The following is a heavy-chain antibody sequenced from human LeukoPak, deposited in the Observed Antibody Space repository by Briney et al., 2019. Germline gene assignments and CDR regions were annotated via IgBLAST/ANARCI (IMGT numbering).Heavy chain of an antibody. CDR2: IKKDGSEK. J-gene: IGHJ4*02. V-gene: IGHV3-7*01. CDR3: ASDPPYYGMDYFDY. CDR1: GFSFSDYW. D-gene: IGHD3-3*01. Sequence: GGSLRLSCAASGFSFSDYWMSWVRQAPGKGLEWVANIKKDGSEKYYVDSAKGRFTISRDNAENTVYLQMNSLRAEDTAVYYCASDPPYYGMDYFDYWGQGTLVTVSS.